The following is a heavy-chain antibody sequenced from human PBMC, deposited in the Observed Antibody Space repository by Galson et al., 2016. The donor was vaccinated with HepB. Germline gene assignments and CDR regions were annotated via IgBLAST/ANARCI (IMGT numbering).Heavy chain of an antibody. D-gene: IGHD6-19*01. Sequence: SVKVSCKASGGTFTTYPITWVRQAPGQGPECLGRIIPLLGIPKYAQKFQGRLTITADKSTSTTYMELTSLRSEDTAVYYCARPSSGWANDAFDIGGQGTLVTVSS. J-gene: IGHJ4*02. CDR2: IIPLLGIP. CDR1: GGTFTTYP. V-gene: IGHV1-69*02. CDR3: ARPSSGWANDAFDI.